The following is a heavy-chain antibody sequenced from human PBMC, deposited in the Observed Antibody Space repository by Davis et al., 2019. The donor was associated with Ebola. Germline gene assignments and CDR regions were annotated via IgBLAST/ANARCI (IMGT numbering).Heavy chain of an antibody. CDR1: GDTFSSYA. D-gene: IGHD3-22*01. J-gene: IGHJ6*02. Sequence: ASVKVSCKASGDTFSSYAISWVRQAPGQGLEWMGWISAYNGNTNYAQKLQGRVTMTTDTSTSTAYMELRSLRSDDTAVYYCARDLYYDSSGYYWPRVYYYYGMDVWGQGTTVTVSS. CDR3: ARDLYYDSSGYYWPRVYYYYGMDV. CDR2: ISAYNGNT. V-gene: IGHV1-18*01.